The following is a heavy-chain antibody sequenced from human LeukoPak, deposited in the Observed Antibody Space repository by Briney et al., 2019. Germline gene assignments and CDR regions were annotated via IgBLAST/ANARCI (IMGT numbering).Heavy chain of an antibody. CDR2: TYYRSKWYN. D-gene: IGHD2-21*02. J-gene: IGHJ4*02. CDR3: ARGWGLQY. Sequence: SQTLSLTCAISGDSVSSNSGAWNWIRQSPSRGLEWLGRTYYRSKWYNDYADSVKSRITINSDTSKNQFSLRLNSVTPEDTAVYYCARGWGLQYWGQGTLVTVSS. V-gene: IGHV6-1*01. CDR1: GDSVSSNSGA.